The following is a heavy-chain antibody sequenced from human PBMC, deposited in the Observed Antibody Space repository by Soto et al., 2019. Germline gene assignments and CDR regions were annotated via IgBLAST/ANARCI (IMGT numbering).Heavy chain of an antibody. CDR1: GFTFSSYD. V-gene: IGHV3-13*01. Sequence: GGSLRLSCAASGFTFSSYDMHWVRQATGKGLEWVSAIGTAGDTYYPGSVKGRFTISRENAKNSLYLQMNSLGAGDTAVYYCARATDHYDILTEYAFDIWGQGTMVTVSS. CDR2: IGTAGDT. D-gene: IGHD3-9*01. CDR3: ARATDHYDILTEYAFDI. J-gene: IGHJ3*02.